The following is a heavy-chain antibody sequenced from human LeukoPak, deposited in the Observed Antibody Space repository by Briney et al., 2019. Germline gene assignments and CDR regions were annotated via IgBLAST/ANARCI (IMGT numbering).Heavy chain of an antibody. CDR3: ASTRPR. CDR2: IYHSGST. J-gene: IGHJ4*02. D-gene: IGHD6-6*01. CDR1: GYSISSGYY. Sequence: SETLSLTCTFSGYSISSGYYWGWIRQPPGKGLEWIGSIYHSGSTYYNPSLKSRVTVSVDTSKNQFSLKLSSVTAADTAVYYCASTRPRWGQGTLVTVSS. V-gene: IGHV4-38-2*02.